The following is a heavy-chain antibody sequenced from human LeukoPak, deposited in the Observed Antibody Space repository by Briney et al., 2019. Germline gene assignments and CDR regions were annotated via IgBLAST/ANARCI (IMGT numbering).Heavy chain of an antibody. CDR3: ARGLGSSWTPVGY. J-gene: IGHJ4*02. V-gene: IGHV4-4*02. CDR2: IHHSGSS. CDR1: GGSISNGYW. Sequence: PSETLSLTCAVSGGSISNGYWWTWVRQSPGKGLEWIGEIHHSGSSNYNPSLKSRVTISVDNSKNQFSVKLTSVTAADTALYYCARGLGSSWTPVGYWGQGTLVTVSS. D-gene: IGHD6-13*01.